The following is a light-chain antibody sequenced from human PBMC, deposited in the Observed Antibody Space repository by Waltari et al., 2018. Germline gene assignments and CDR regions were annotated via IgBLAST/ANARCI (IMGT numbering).Light chain of an antibody. Sequence: DIQMTQSPSSLSASVGGRVTITCQASQDISKHLHWFQQKPGKAPKLLIYDAYKLETGVPSRFSGSGSGTDFTFTINSLQPEDVATYYCQQYDNLPWSFGQGTKVEIK. CDR3: QQYDNLPWS. V-gene: IGKV1-33*01. J-gene: IGKJ1*01. CDR2: DAY. CDR1: QDISKH.